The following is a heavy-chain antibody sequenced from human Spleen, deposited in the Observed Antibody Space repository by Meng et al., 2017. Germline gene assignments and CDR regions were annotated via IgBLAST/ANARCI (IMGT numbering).Heavy chain of an antibody. CDR2: IHYSGST. Sequence: QVQLQQWGAGLLKPSETLSLTCTVSGGSISGYYWSWIRQPPGKELEWIGYIHYSGSTNYKPSLKSRVTISVDTSKNQFSLKLSSVTAADTAVYYCARHPPFGTTMIEYWGQGTLVTVSS. J-gene: IGHJ4*02. D-gene: IGHD1-7*01. CDR3: ARHPPFGTTMIEY. CDR1: GGSISGYY. V-gene: IGHV4-59*08.